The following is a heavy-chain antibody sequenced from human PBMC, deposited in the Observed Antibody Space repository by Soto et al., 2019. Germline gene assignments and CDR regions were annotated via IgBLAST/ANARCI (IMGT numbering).Heavy chain of an antibody. CDR3: ARDAERYSYGSTHPGWFDP. CDR2: ITGSGGST. J-gene: IGHJ5*02. Sequence: GGSLRLSCAASGFTFSSYAMSWVRQSPGKGLTWVSVITGSGGSTYYADSVKGRFTISRDNSKNTLYLQMGSLRAEDMAVYYCARDAERYSYGSTHPGWFDPWGQGTLVTVSS. D-gene: IGHD5-18*01. CDR1: GFTFSSYA. V-gene: IGHV3-23*01.